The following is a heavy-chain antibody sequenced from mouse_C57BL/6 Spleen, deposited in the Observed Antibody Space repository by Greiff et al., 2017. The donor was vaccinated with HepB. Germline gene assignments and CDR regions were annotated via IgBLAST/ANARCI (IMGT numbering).Heavy chain of an antibody. CDR3: ARSSGFDY. Sequence: VQVVESGPELVKPGASVKLSCKASGYAFSSSWMNWVKQRPGKGLEWIGRIYPGDGDTYYNGKFKGKATLTADKSSSTAYMQLSSLTSEDSAVYFCARSSGFDYWGQGTTLTVSS. D-gene: IGHD1-3*01. V-gene: IGHV1-82*01. CDR1: GYAFSSSW. J-gene: IGHJ2*01. CDR2: IYPGDGDT.